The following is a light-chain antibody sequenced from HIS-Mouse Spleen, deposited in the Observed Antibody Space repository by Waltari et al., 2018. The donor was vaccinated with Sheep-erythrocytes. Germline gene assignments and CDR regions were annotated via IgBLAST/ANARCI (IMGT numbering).Light chain of an antibody. J-gene: IGLJ2*01. V-gene: IGLV3-1*01. Sequence: SYELTQPPSVSVSPGHTASITCSGDKSGDTYACWYQQKPGQSPVLVIYQDSKRPSGIPERFSGSNSGNTATLTISGTQAMDEADYYCQAWDSSTAVFGGGTKLTVL. CDR1: KSGDTY. CDR2: QDS. CDR3: QAWDSSTAV.